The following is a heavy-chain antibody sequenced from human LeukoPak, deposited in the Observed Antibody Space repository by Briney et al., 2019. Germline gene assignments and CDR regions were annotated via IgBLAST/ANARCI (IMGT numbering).Heavy chain of an antibody. Sequence: GGSLRPSCAASGFDLSKNWMSWVRQAPGKGLEWVAKIKPDGSETSYVDSVEGRFIISRDNAKNSLFLQMNSLSAEDTALYYCATFSSGFYPKEPFDIWGRGTMVSVSS. J-gene: IGHJ3*02. V-gene: IGHV3-7*01. CDR2: IKPDGSET. D-gene: IGHD3-22*01. CDR1: GFDLSKNW. CDR3: ATFSSGFYPKEPFDI.